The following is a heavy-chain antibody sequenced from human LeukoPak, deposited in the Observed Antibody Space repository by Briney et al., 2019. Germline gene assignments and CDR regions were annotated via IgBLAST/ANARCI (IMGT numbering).Heavy chain of an antibody. D-gene: IGHD3-22*01. V-gene: IGHV1-18*01. Sequence: ASVKVSCKASGYTFTSYGISWVRQAPGQGLEWMGWISAYNGNTNYAQKLQGRVTMTTDTSMSTAYMELRSLRSDDTAVYYCARDYYDSSGSIPYYYYMDVWGKGTTVTVSS. CDR2: ISAYNGNT. J-gene: IGHJ6*03. CDR3: ARDYYDSSGSIPYYYYMDV. CDR1: GYTFTSYG.